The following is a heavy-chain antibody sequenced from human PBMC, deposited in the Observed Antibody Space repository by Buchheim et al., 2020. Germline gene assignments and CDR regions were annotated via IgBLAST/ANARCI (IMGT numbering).Heavy chain of an antibody. Sequence: EVQLLESGGGLVQPGGSLRLSCAASGFTFSSYAMSWVRQAPGKGLEWVSAISGSGGSTYYAASVKGRFTISRDNSKNTLYLQMYSLRAEDTAVYYCAKGAYCGGDCYSWVVSGYFDYWGKGTL. CDR2: ISGSGGST. CDR3: AKGAYCGGDCYSWVVSGYFDY. V-gene: IGHV3-23*01. D-gene: IGHD2-21*02. J-gene: IGHJ4*02. CDR1: GFTFSSYA.